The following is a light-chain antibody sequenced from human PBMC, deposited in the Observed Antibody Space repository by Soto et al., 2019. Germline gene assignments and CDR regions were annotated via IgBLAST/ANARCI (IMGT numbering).Light chain of an antibody. CDR1: SSDVGRYNL. CDR2: EVS. Sequence: QSVLTQPASVSGSPGQSITISCTGTSSDVGRYNLVSWYQQHPGKAHKLMIYEVSKRPSGVSNRFSGSKSGNTASLTISGLQAEDEADYYCSSYTSSSTLYVFGTGTKVTVL. J-gene: IGLJ1*01. V-gene: IGLV2-14*02. CDR3: SSYTSSSTLYV.